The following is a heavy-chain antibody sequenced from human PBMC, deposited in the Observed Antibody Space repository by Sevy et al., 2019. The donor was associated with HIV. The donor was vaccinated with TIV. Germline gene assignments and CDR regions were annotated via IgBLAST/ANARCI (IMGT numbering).Heavy chain of an antibody. CDR2: IYYNGHI. D-gene: IGHD1-26*01. CDR1: GGSITSLY. V-gene: IGHV4-59*08. CDR3: AGGNAWGRGYS. Sequence: SETLSLTCTVSGGSITSLYWNWIRQPPGKGLEWIANIYYNGHINYNPSLKSRVTLSLDTSKNQFSLRLSSVTAAGTGMYLCAGGNAWGRGYSWGQGTLVTVSS. J-gene: IGHJ4*02.